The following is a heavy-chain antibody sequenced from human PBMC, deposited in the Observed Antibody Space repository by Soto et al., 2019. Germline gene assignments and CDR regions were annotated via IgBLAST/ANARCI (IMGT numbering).Heavy chain of an antibody. Sequence: QVQLVESGGGVVQPGRSLRLSCAASGFTFSSYAMHWVRQAPGKGLEWVAVISYDGSNKYYADPVKGRFTISRDNSKNTLYLQMNSLRAEDMAVYYCARETYYDFWGGYYDFDYWGQGTLVTVSS. J-gene: IGHJ4*02. CDR2: ISYDGSNK. D-gene: IGHD3-3*01. CDR1: GFTFSSYA. CDR3: ARETYYDFWGGYYDFDY. V-gene: IGHV3-30-3*01.